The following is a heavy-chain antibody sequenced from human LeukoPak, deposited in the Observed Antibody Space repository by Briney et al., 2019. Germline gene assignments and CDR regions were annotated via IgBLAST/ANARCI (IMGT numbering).Heavy chain of an antibody. V-gene: IGHV3-30*02. CDR3: AKDAAHGSGSYYEPYFDY. D-gene: IGHD3-10*01. CDR2: IRYDRSNK. Sequence: GGSLRLSCAASGFTFSSYGMHWVRQAPGKGLEWVAFIRYDRSNKYYADSVKGRFTISRDNSKNTLYLQMNSLRAEDTAVYYCAKDAAHGSGSYYEPYFDYWGQGTLVTVSS. J-gene: IGHJ4*02. CDR1: GFTFSSYG.